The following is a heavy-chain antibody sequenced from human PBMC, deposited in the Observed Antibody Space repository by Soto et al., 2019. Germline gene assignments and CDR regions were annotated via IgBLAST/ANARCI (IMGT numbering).Heavy chain of an antibody. D-gene: IGHD2-2*02. J-gene: IGHJ5*02. Sequence: QLQLQESGSGLVKPSQTLSLTCAVSGGSISSGGYSWSWIRQPPGKGLEWIGYIYHSGSTYYNPSLKSRVTISVDRSKNQFALKLSSVTAADTAVYYCARGVRCSSTSCYRYNWFDPWGQGTLVTVSS. V-gene: IGHV4-30-2*01. CDR1: GGSISSGGYS. CDR2: IYHSGST. CDR3: ARGVRCSSTSCYRYNWFDP.